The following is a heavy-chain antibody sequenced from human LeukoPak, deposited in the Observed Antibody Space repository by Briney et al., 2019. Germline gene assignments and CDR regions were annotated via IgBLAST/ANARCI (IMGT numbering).Heavy chain of an antibody. D-gene: IGHD5-18*01. CDR1: VYTFTSYA. J-gene: IGHJ4*02. Sequence: GVSVKVSCKASVYTFTSYAMNWVRQAPGQGLEWMGWINTNTGNPTYAQGFTGRFVFSLDTSVSTAYLQISSLKAEDTAVYYCARGRYGYSYGPDDFDYWGQGTLVTVSS. CDR3: ARGRYGYSYGPDDFDY. CDR2: INTNTGNP. V-gene: IGHV7-4-1*02.